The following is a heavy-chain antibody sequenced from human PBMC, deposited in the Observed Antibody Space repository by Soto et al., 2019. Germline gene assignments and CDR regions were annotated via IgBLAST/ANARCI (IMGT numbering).Heavy chain of an antibody. V-gene: IGHV3-23*01. D-gene: IGHD2-15*01. CDR1: EFTFSTYA. Sequence: ELKLLEIGGGLVQPGGSLRLSCAASEFTFSTYAMTWVRQAPGRGLQWVATISDSGDITYYADSVKGRFTISRDNSNNMLYLEMNSLRPDDTAVYYCARDRQKALVVVAATGGFDYWGQGTPVTVSS. CDR2: ISDSGDIT. CDR3: ARDRQKALVVVAATGGFDY. J-gene: IGHJ4*02.